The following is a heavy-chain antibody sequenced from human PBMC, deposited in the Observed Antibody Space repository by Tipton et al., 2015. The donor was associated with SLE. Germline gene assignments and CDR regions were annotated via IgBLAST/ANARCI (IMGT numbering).Heavy chain of an antibody. CDR3: ARDGIAAAGTGAEYFQH. V-gene: IGHV3-53*01. CDR1: GFTVSSNY. D-gene: IGHD6-13*01. Sequence: SLRLSCAASGFTVSSNYMSWVRQAPGKGLEWVSVIYSGGSTYYADSVKGRFTISRDNSKNTLYLQMNSLRAEDTAVYYCARDGIAAAGTGAEYFQHWGQGTLVTVSS. J-gene: IGHJ1*01. CDR2: IYSGGST.